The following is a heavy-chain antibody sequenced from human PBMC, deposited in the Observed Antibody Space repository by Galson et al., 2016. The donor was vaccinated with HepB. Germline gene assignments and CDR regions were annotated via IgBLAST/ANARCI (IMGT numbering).Heavy chain of an antibody. V-gene: IGHV4-31*03. CDR2: IYKSGST. CDR3: ARVQVHEPDGYNWFDP. CDR1: GGSISSGGYF. D-gene: IGHD1-14*01. Sequence: TLSLTCTVSGGSISSGGYFWSWIRQHPGKGLEWIGYIYKSGSTYYNPSLKSRVTTSVDTSKNQFSLKLSSVTAADTAVYYCARVQVHEPDGYNWFDPWGQGTQVTVSS. J-gene: IGHJ5*02.